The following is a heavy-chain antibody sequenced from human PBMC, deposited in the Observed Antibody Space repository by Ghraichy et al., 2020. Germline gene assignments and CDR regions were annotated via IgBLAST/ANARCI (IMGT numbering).Heavy chain of an antibody. CDR3: ARQPIVVVTANGCWFDP. D-gene: IGHD2-21*02. CDR2: IYYSGST. J-gene: IGHJ5*02. Sequence: SETLSLTCTVSGGSISSSSYYWGWIRQPPGKGLEWIGSIYYSGSTYYNPSLKSRVTISVDTSKNQFSLKLSSVTAADTAVYYCARQPIVVVTANGCWFDPWGQGTLVTVSS. CDR1: GGSISSSSYY. V-gene: IGHV4-39*01.